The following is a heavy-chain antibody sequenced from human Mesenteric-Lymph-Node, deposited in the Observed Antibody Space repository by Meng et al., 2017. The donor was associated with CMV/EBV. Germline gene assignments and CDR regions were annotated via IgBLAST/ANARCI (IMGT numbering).Heavy chain of an antibody. Sequence: SETLSLTCAVYGGSFSGYYWTWIRQPPGKGLEWIGEINHSGSTNYNPSLKSRVTISVDTSKNQFSLKLRSVTAADTAVYYCASSRYASGSYYLDYWGQGTLVTVSS. CDR1: GGSFSGYY. J-gene: IGHJ4*02. CDR2: INHSGST. V-gene: IGHV4-34*01. CDR3: ASSRYASGSYYLDY. D-gene: IGHD3-10*01.